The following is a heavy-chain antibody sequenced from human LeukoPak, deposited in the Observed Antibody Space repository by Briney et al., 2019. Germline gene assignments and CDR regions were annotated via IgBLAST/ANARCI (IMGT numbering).Heavy chain of an antibody. V-gene: IGHV3-23*01. D-gene: IGHD3-3*01. Sequence: GGSLRLSCAASGFTFSSYAMSWVRQAPGKGLEWVSAISGSGGSTYYADSVKGRFTISRDNSKNTLYLQMNSLRAEDTAVYYCAKGGDTYYDFWSGYYPFDYWGREPWSPSPQ. CDR3: AKGGDTYYDFWSGYYPFDY. CDR1: GFTFSSYA. J-gene: IGHJ4*02. CDR2: ISGSGGST.